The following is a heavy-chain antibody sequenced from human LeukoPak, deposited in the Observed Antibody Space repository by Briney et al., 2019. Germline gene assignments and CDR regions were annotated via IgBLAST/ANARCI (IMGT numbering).Heavy chain of an antibody. CDR3: ARGGSLTGYTY. Sequence: PGGSLRLSCAASGFTFSSYWMHWVRQAPGKGLVWVSRINGDGSSISYADSVKGRFTISRDNAKNTLYLQMSSMRAEDTALYHCARGGSLTGYTYWGQGTPVTVSS. CDR1: GFTFSSYW. D-gene: IGHD3-9*01. CDR2: INGDGSSI. V-gene: IGHV3-74*01. J-gene: IGHJ4*02.